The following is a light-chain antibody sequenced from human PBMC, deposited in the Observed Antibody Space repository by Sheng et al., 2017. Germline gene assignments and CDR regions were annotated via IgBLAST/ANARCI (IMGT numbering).Light chain of an antibody. CDR3: QQYDTYPWT. J-gene: IGKJ1*01. CDR2: GAS. Sequence: ETVMTQSPGILSVSPGERATLSCRASESVSSNLAWYQQKPGQAPRLLIYGASTRASGIPARFSGSGSGTDFTLTISSLEPEDFATYYCQQYDTYPWTFGQGTRVEIK. CDR1: ESVSSN. V-gene: IGKV3-15*01.